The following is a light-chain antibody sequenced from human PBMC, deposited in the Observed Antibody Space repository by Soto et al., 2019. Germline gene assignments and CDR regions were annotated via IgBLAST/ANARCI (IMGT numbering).Light chain of an antibody. CDR1: QSVSSSY. Sequence: EIVLTQSPGTLSLSPGERATLSCRASQSVSSSYLAWYQQKPGQAPRLLIYGASSRATGIPDRFSGSGSGTDFTRTISRREPEDFAVYYCQQYGSSLSWTFGQGTKVEIK. CDR2: GAS. J-gene: IGKJ1*01. CDR3: QQYGSSLSWT. V-gene: IGKV3-20*01.